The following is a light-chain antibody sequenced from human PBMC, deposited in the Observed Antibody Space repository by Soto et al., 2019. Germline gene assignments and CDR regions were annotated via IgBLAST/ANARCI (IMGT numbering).Light chain of an antibody. CDR2: DVT. V-gene: IGLV2-11*01. Sequence: QSVLTQPHSVSGSPGQSVTISCSGTSSDVGHYNFVSWYQHHPGKAPKLLIYDVTTRPSGVPDRFSGSKSGNTASLTISGLQAEDEADFYCCSYAGSYTWVFGGGTKLTAL. J-gene: IGLJ3*02. CDR1: SSDVGHYNF. CDR3: CSYAGSYTWV.